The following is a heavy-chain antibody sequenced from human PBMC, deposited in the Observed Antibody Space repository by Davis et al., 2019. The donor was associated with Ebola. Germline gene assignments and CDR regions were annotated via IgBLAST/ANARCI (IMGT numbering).Heavy chain of an antibody. Sequence: GESLKISCAASGFTFSSYSMNWVRQAPGKGLEWVSSISSSSSYIYYADSVKGRFTISRDNAKNSLYLQMNSLRAEDTAVYYCARGSSNWLSEGFDYWGQGTLVTVSS. J-gene: IGHJ4*02. D-gene: IGHD6-13*01. CDR3: ARGSSNWLSEGFDY. V-gene: IGHV3-21*01. CDR1: GFTFSSYS. CDR2: ISSSSSYI.